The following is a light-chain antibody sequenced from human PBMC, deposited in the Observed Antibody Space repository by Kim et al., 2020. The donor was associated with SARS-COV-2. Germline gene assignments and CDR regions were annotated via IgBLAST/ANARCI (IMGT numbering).Light chain of an antibody. CDR2: KAS. V-gene: IGKV1-5*03. CDR1: QSISSW. J-gene: IGKJ2*01. CDR3: QQYNGYYT. Sequence: DIQMTQSPSTLSASVGDRVTITCRASQSISSWLAWYQQKPGKAPKLLIYKASSLESGVPSRFSGSGSGTEFTLTISSLQPDDFATYYCQQYNGYYTFGQGTKLEI.